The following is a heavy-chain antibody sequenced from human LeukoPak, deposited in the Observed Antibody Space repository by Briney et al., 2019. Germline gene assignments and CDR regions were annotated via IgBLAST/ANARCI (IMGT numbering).Heavy chain of an antibody. CDR3: AREAVGGGRYFDY. CDR1: GGSISSYY. V-gene: IGHV4-59*01. J-gene: IGHJ4*02. D-gene: IGHD3-16*01. Sequence: PSETLSLTCTVSGGSISSYYWSWIRQPPGKGLEWIGYIYYSGSTNYNPSLKSRVTISVDMSKSQFSLKLSSVTAADAAVYYCAREAVGGGRYFDYWGQGTLVTVSS. CDR2: IYYSGST.